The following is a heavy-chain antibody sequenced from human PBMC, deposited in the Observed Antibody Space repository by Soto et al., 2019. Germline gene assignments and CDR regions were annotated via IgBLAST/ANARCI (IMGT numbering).Heavy chain of an antibody. Sequence: QVQLQESGPGLVKPSQTLSLTCTVSGGSISSGDYYWSWIRQPPGKGLEWIGYIYNSGNTNYKSSLKSRVTRSVDTSKNQFSLRLSSVTAADTAVYYCARVYYGSGSYYAYFDYWGQGTLVTVSS. D-gene: IGHD3-10*01. J-gene: IGHJ4*02. CDR3: ARVYYGSGSYYAYFDY. CDR2: IYNSGNT. CDR1: GGSISSGDYY. V-gene: IGHV4-30-4*01.